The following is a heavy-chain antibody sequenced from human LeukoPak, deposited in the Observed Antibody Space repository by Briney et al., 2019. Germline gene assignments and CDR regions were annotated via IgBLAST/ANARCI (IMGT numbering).Heavy chain of an antibody. CDR3: AKSSRYYYDSSGPTNKRNPDYFDY. CDR1: GGSISSSSYY. Sequence: KPSETLSLTCTVSGGSISSSSYYWGWIRQPPGKGLEWIGRIYTSGSTNYNPSLKSRVTISVDTSKNQFSLKLSSVTAADTAVYYCAKSSRYYYDSSGPTNKRNPDYFDYWGQGTLVTVSS. V-gene: IGHV4-61*02. D-gene: IGHD3-22*01. CDR2: IYTSGST. J-gene: IGHJ4*02.